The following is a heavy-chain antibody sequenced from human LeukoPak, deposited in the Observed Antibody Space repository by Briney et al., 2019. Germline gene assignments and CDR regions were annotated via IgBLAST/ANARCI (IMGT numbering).Heavy chain of an antibody. CDR3: TRDPYSGYDYGYFDY. D-gene: IGHD5-12*01. V-gene: IGHV3-49*03. J-gene: IGHJ4*02. CDR2: IRSKAYGGTT. CDR1: GFTFGDYA. Sequence: PGGSLRLSCTGSGFTFGDYAMSWFRQAPGKGLEWVGFIRSKAYGGTTEYAASVKGRFAISRDDSKSIAYLQMNSLKTEDTAVYYCTRDPYSGYDYGYFDYWGQGTLVTVSS.